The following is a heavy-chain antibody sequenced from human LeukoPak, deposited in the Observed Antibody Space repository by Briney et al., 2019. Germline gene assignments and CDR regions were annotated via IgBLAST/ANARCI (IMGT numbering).Heavy chain of an antibody. Sequence: SGGSLRLSCAASGFRFSDFTVTWVRQAPGKGPEWVSAIGGRGGSTYYADSLGGRFTISRDNSKDMVYLQMNSLKVEDTATYYCGKEGGAWGQGTKVTVSS. D-gene: IGHD3-16*01. CDR1: GFRFSDFT. CDR3: GKEGGA. V-gene: IGHV3-23*01. CDR2: IGGRGGST. J-gene: IGHJ5*02.